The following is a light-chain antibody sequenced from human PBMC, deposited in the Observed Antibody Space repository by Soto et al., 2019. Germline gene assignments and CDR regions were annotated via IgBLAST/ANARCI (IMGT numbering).Light chain of an antibody. J-gene: IGKJ3*01. CDR3: QQRSNWPPIFT. CDR2: GAS. Sequence: EIVLTQSPATLSLSPGERATPSCRASQTASNYLAWHQQKPGQAPRLLIYGASNRATGVPARFSGSGSGTDFTLSITSLEPEDFAVYYCQQRSNWPPIFTFGPGTKVDVK. V-gene: IGKV3-11*01. CDR1: QTASNY.